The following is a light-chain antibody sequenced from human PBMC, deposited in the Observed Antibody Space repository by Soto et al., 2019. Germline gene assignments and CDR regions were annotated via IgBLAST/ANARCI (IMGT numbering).Light chain of an antibody. V-gene: IGLV1-40*01. J-gene: IGLJ1*01. CDR2: GNS. CDR3: QSYDSTLSARYV. Sequence: SVLTQPPSVSGVPGQRVTISCTGSSSNIGAGYDVHWYQQLPGTAPKLLIYGNSNRPSEVPDRFSGSKSGTSASLAITGLQAEDEADYYCQSYDSTLSARYVFGTGTKVTVL. CDR1: SSNIGAGYD.